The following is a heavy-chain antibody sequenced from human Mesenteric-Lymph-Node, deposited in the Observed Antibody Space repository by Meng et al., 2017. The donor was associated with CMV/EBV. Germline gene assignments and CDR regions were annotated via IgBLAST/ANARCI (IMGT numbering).Heavy chain of an antibody. CDR1: GGAFRGYY. D-gene: IGHD4-23*01. J-gene: IGHJ4*02. CDR3: ARHQRWLKSEGGFNY. Sequence: LPQWGAGLLKPSEILSLPWSCYGGAFRGYYWSWIRQPPGKGLEWIGEINHSGSTNYNPSLKSRVTISVDTSKNQFSLKLSSVTAADTAVYYCARHQRWLKSEGGFNYWGQGTLVTVSS. V-gene: IGHV4-34*01. CDR2: INHSGST.